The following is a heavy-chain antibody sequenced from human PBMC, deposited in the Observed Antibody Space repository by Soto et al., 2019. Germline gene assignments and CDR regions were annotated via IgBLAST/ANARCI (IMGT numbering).Heavy chain of an antibody. J-gene: IGHJ4*02. V-gene: IGHV3-21*01. CDR2: ISSSSSYI. CDR1: GFTFSSYS. Sequence: SLRLSCAASGFTFSSYSMNWVRQAPGKGLEWVSSISSSSSYIYYADSVKGRFTISRDNTKNSLYLQMNSLRAEDTAVYYCARAPYYYDSSRYYYVWGQGTLVTVSS. CDR3: ARAPYYYDSSRYYYV. D-gene: IGHD3-22*01.